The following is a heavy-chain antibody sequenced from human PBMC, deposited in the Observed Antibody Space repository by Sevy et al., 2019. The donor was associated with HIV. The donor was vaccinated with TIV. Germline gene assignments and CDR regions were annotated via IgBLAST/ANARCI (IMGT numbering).Heavy chain of an antibody. CDR2: IWYDGSNK. CDR3: ARETCGGYCLPTYFQH. D-gene: IGHD2-21*02. J-gene: IGHJ1*01. CDR1: GFTFSSYG. Sequence: GGSLRLSCAASGFTFSSYGMHWVRQAPGKGLEWVAVIWYDGSNKYYADSVKGRFTISRDNSKNTLYLQMNSLRAEDTAVYYCARETCGGYCLPTYFQHWGHGTLVTVSS. V-gene: IGHV3-33*01.